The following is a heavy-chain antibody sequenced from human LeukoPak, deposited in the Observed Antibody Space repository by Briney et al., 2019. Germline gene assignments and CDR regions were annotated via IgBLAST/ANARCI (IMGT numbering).Heavy chain of an antibody. CDR1: GGSISSYY. CDR3: ARAEWVQRGYNWFDP. J-gene: IGHJ5*02. V-gene: IGHV4-4*07. D-gene: IGHD3-3*01. CDR2: IYTSGST. Sequence: SEPLSLTCTVSGGSISSYYWSWIRQPAGKGLEWIGRIYTSGSTNYNPSLKSRVTMSVDTSKNQFSLKLSSVTAADTAVYYCARAEWVQRGYNWFDPWGQGTLVTVSS.